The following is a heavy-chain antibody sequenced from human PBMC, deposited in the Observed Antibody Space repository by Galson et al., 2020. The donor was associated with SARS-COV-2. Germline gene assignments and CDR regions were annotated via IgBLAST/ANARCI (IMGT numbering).Heavy chain of an antibody. CDR3: ARGLQPGVGGAFDI. CDR1: GYTFTGYY. J-gene: IGHJ3*02. D-gene: IGHD5-18*01. Sequence: ASVKVSCKASGYTFTGYYMHWVRQATGQGLEWMGWINPNSGGTNYAQKFQGRVTMTRDTSISTAYMELSRLRSDDTAVYYCARGLQPGVGGAFDIWGQGTMVTVSS. V-gene: IGHV1-2*02. CDR2: INPNSGGT.